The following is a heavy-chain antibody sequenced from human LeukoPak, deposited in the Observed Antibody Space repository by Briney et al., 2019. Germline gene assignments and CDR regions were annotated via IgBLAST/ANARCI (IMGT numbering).Heavy chain of an antibody. CDR3: ARVIDYGDYAGPLDY. V-gene: IGHV1-69*05. Sequence: SLRASSKPPEATSTGFVTSWGRQALGQGLKRMGRTIPIFGTANYAQKFQGRVTITTDESTSTAHMELSSLRSEDTAVYYCARVIDYGDYAGPLDYWGQGTLVTVSS. J-gene: IGHJ4*02. D-gene: IGHD4-17*01. CDR2: TIPIFGTA. CDR1: EATSTGFV.